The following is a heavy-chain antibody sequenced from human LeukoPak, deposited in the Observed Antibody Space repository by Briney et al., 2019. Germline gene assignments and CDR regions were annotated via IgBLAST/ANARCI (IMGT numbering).Heavy chain of an antibody. CDR2: IYYSGST. D-gene: IGHD3-10*01. V-gene: IGHV4-39*07. J-gene: IGHJ4*02. CDR3: ARASMVRGVMVFDY. CDR1: GGSISSSSYY. Sequence: PSETLSLTCTVSGGSISSSSYYWGWIRQPPGKGLEWIGSIYYSGSTYYNPSLKSRVTISVDTSKNQFSLKLSSVTAADTAVYYCARASMVRGVMVFDYWGQGTLVTVSS.